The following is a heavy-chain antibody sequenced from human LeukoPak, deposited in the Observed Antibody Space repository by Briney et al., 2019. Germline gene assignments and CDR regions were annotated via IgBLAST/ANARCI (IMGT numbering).Heavy chain of an antibody. CDR1: GFTFSNYW. D-gene: IGHD6-19*01. Sequence: GGSLRLSCAASGFTFSNYWMNWVRQAPGKGLECVANIKPDGSEKHYVDSVEGRFTISSDNAKNSLFLQMNSLRAEDTAVYYCARGRMAVAGSYEYWGQGTLVTVSS. V-gene: IGHV3-7*05. CDR2: IKPDGSEK. CDR3: ARGRMAVAGSYEY. J-gene: IGHJ4*02.